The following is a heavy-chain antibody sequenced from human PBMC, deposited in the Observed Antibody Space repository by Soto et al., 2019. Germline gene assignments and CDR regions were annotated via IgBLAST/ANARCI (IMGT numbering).Heavy chain of an antibody. CDR2: IYYSGST. CDR1: GGSISSYY. Sequence: SETLSLTCTVSGGSISSYYWSWIRQPPGKGLEWIGYIYYSGSTNYNPSLKSRVTISVDTSKNQFSLKLSSVTAADTAVYYCAREQGPKQQLGAFDIWGQGTMVTVSS. V-gene: IGHV4-59*12. J-gene: IGHJ3*02. D-gene: IGHD6-13*01. CDR3: AREQGPKQQLGAFDI.